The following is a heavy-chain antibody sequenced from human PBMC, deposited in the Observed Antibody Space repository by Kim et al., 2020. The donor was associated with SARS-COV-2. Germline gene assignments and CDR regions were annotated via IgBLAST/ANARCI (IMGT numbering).Heavy chain of an antibody. V-gene: IGHV1-18*04. J-gene: IGHJ4*01. D-gene: IGHD3-9*01. CDR2: ISAYNGNT. CDR3: ATDTLTGYRNPNYYFDY. Sequence: ASVKVSCKASGYTFTNYAINWVRQAPGQGLEWMGWISAYNGNTNYAQRLQGRVTMTRDTSTSTAYMELRSLRSDDTAVYYCATDTLTGYRNPNYYFDYWG. CDR1: GYTFTNYA.